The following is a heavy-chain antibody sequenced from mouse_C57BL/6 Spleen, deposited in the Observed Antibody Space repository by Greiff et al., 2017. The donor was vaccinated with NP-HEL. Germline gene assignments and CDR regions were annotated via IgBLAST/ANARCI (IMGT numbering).Heavy chain of an antibody. D-gene: IGHD1-1*01. Sequence: EVKLVESGGGLVKPGGSLKLSCAASGFTFSSYTMSWVRQTPEKRLEWVATISGGGGNTYYPDSVKGRFTFSRDTATNTLYLQMSSVRSEDTALYYWARDGGSSYVGYYAMDYWGQGTSVTVSS. CDR2: ISGGGGNT. J-gene: IGHJ4*01. V-gene: IGHV5-9*01. CDR1: GFTFSSYT. CDR3: ARDGGSSYVGYYAMDY.